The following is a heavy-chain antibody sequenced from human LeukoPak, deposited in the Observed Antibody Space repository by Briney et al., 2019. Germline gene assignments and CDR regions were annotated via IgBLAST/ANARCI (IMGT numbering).Heavy chain of an antibody. Sequence: ASVKVSCKASGYTFTGYHMHWVRQAPGQGLEWMGWINPNSGGTNYAQKFQGRVTMTRDTSISTAYMELSRLRSDDTAVYYCARLGYIVATPGTWGQGTLVTVSS. V-gene: IGHV1-2*02. CDR2: INPNSGGT. CDR1: GYTFTGYH. D-gene: IGHD5-12*01. J-gene: IGHJ4*02. CDR3: ARLGYIVATPGT.